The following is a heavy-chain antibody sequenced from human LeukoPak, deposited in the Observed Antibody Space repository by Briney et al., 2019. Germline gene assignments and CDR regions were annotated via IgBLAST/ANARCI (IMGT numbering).Heavy chain of an antibody. CDR1: GFTFEDYA. V-gene: IGHV3-43*02. Sequence: PGGSLRLSCAASGFTFEDYAMHWVRQGPGKGLEWVALMSGYGDTTYHADSVKGRFTVSRDNTKTSLYLQMHSLRTEDTALYYCAKDFAGRGYSSGFLFASWGQGTLVTVSS. J-gene: IGHJ4*02. CDR3: AKDFAGRGYSSGFLFAS. CDR2: MSGYGDTT. D-gene: IGHD6-25*01.